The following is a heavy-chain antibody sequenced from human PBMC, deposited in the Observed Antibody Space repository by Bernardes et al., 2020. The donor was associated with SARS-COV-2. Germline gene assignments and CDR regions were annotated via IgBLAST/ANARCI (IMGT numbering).Heavy chain of an antibody. CDR3: AKDAYYVYYDSAGYLDF. D-gene: IGHD3-22*01. CDR1: GVTFGSSA. V-gene: IGHV3-23*01. CDR2: ISGGAETT. J-gene: IGHJ4*02. Sequence: GGSLRLSCVVSGVTFGSSAMSWLRQAPGKGLEWVSSISGGAETTYNADSVKGRFTISRDTSKNTLYLRRDSLATEDTANYSCAKDAYYVYYDSAGYLDFWGRGTPVTVSS.